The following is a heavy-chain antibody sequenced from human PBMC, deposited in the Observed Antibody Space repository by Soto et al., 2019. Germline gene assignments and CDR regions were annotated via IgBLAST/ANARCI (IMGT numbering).Heavy chain of an antibody. Sequence: PSETLSLTCAVYGGSFSGYYWSWIRQPPGKGLEWIGYIYYSGSTNYNPSLKSRVTISVDTSKNQFSLKLSSVTAADTAVYYCARVGDFYYDSSGSNNWFDPWGQGTLVTVSS. V-gene: IGHV4-59*01. CDR1: GGSFSGYY. J-gene: IGHJ5*02. CDR3: ARVGDFYYDSSGSNNWFDP. CDR2: IYYSGST. D-gene: IGHD3-22*01.